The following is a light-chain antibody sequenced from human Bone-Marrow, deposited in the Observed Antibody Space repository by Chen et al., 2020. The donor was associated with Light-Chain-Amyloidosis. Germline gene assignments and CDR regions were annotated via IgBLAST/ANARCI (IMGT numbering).Light chain of an antibody. Sequence: SYVLTQPSSVSVDPGQTATIACGGNNIGSTSVHWYQQTPGQAPLLVVYDDSDRPSGIPERLSGSNSGNTATLTISRVEAGDEADYYCQVLDRSSDRPVFGGGTKLTVL. V-gene: IGLV3-21*02. CDR1: NIGSTS. CDR2: DDS. J-gene: IGLJ3*02. CDR3: QVLDRSSDRPV.